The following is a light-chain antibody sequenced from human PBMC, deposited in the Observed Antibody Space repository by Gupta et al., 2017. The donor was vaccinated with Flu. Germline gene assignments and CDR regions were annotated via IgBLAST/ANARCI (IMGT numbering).Light chain of an antibody. J-gene: IGLJ3*02. Sequence: QSVVAQPPSASGTPGPRVTISCSVSSSNIGSSTVNWYQQLPGSAPKLLIYSNNQRPSGVPDRFSGSKSGTSASLAISGLQSEDEADYYCATWDDSLNGHGVFGGGTKLTVL. CDR3: ATWDDSLNGHGV. V-gene: IGLV1-44*01. CDR2: SNN. CDR1: SSNIGSST.